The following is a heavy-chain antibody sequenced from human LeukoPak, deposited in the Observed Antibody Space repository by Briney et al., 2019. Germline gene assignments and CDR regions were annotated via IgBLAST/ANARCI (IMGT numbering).Heavy chain of an antibody. Sequence: ASVKVSCKASGYTFTSYGISWVRQAPGQGLEWMGWISAYNGNTNYAQKLQGRVTMTTDTSTSTAYMELRSLRSDDTAVYYCARDFAYYDILTGPPTDYYYYGMDVWGQGTTVTVSS. V-gene: IGHV1-18*01. CDR1: GYTFTSYG. D-gene: IGHD3-9*01. CDR2: ISAYNGNT. CDR3: ARDFAYYDILTGPPTDYYYYGMDV. J-gene: IGHJ6*02.